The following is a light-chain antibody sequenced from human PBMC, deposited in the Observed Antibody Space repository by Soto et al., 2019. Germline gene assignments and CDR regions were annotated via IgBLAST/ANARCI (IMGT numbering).Light chain of an antibody. CDR2: GAS. Sequence: EIVMTQSPATLSVSPGDRATLSCRASQSVTSNLAWYQQKPGQAPRLLIYGASTRATGIPARFSGSGSGTEFTLTISSLQSEDFAVYYCHHYGGSPITFGQGTRLDIK. CDR1: QSVTSN. J-gene: IGKJ5*01. V-gene: IGKV3-15*01. CDR3: HHYGGSPIT.